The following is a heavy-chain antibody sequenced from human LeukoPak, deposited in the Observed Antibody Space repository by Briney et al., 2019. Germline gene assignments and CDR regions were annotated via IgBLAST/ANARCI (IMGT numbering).Heavy chain of an antibody. J-gene: IGHJ2*01. D-gene: IGHD3-22*01. V-gene: IGHV4-34*01. CDR2: INQRRNT. CDR3: ARGRSNHYYHSNLKRQALLDGYWYFDL. CDR1: GESLSGYS. Sequence: SETLSLTCVVYGESLSGYSWSWIRQPPGKGLEWIGEINQRRNTNYNPSLKSRVTISIDTSKNQFSLKLSSVTAADTAVYYCARGRSNHYYHSNLKRQALLDGYWYFDLWGRGTLVTVSS.